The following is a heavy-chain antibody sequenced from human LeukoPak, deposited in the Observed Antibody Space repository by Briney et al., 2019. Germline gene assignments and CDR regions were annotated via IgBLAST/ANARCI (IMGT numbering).Heavy chain of an antibody. D-gene: IGHD2-15*01. J-gene: IGHJ6*03. CDR1: GGTFSSYA. V-gene: IGHV1-69*06. CDR3: ARVPVADNFYYYMDV. CDR2: IIPIFGTT. Sequence: SVKLSCKASGGTFSSYAISWVRQAPGQGLEWMGAIIPIFGTTNYAQKFQGRVTITADKSTSTAYMELSSLRSEDTAVYYCARVPVADNFYYYMDVWGKGTTVTVSS.